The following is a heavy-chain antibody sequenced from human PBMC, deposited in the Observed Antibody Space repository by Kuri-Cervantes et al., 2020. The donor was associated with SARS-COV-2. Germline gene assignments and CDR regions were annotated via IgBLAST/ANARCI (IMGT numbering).Heavy chain of an antibody. J-gene: IGHJ6*02. V-gene: IGHV1-46*01. D-gene: IGHD4-11*01. CDR1: GYTFTSNY. CDR2: INPSGGGT. CDR3: ARDKATVGNYYYYGMDV. Sequence: ASVKVSCKASGYTFTSNYIHWVRQAPGQGPEWMGAINPSGGGTTYAQKFQGRVTMTRDTSTSTVYMDLSSLRSEDTAVYYCARDKATVGNYYYYGMDVWGQGTTVTVSS.